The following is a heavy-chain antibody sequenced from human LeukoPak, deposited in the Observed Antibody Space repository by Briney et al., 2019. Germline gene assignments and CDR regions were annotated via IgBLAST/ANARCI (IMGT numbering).Heavy chain of an antibody. D-gene: IGHD5-18*01. Sequence: SETLSLTCTVSGGSISSSSYYWGWIRQPPGKGLEWIGSIYYSGSTYYNPSLKSRVTISVDTSKNQFSLNLSSVTAADTAVYYCARVYSYGQDKYYFDYWGQGTLVTVSS. CDR3: ARVYSYGQDKYYFDY. CDR1: GGSISSSSYY. CDR2: IYYSGST. V-gene: IGHV4-39*01. J-gene: IGHJ4*02.